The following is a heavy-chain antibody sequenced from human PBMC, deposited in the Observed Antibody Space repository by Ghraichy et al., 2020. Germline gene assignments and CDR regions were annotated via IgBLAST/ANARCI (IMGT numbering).Heavy chain of an antibody. CDR3: ARGDSTVWFDP. V-gene: IGHV3-30-3*01. J-gene: IGHJ5*02. D-gene: IGHD1-1*01. CDR2: ISYDGSNK. Sequence: GESLNISCAASGFTFSSYAMHWVRQAPGKGLEWVAVISYDGSNKYYADSVKGRFTISRDNSKNTLYLQMNSLRAEDTAVYYCARGDSTVWFDPWGQGTLVTVSS. CDR1: GFTFSSYA.